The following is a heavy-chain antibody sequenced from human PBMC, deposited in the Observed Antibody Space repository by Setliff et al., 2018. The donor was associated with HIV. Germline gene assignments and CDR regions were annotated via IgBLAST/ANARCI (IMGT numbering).Heavy chain of an antibody. CDR2: IYYSGST. CDR3: ARQQHSSDLKIWNY. CDR1: GGSISGSNYY. V-gene: IGHV4-39*01. J-gene: IGHJ4*02. D-gene: IGHD6-19*01. Sequence: TLSLTCTVSGGSISGSNYYWGWIRQPPGKGLEWVGSIYYSGSTYYSPSLKSRVTISVDTSKNQFSLTLTSVTAADTAVYYCARQQHSSDLKIWNYWGQGTLVTVSS.